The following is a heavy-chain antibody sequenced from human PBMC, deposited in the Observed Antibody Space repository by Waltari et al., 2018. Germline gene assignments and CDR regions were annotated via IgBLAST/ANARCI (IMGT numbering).Heavy chain of an antibody. Sequence: QLQLQESGSGLVKPSQTLSLTCAVPGGSISSGGYSWSWIRQPPGKGLEWIGYIYHSGSTYYNPSLKSRVTISVDRSKNQFSLKLSSVTAADTAVYYCARGGGYYGSGRPYYMDVWGKGTTVTVSS. CDR3: ARGGGYYGSGRPYYMDV. J-gene: IGHJ6*03. CDR1: GGSISSGGYS. CDR2: IYHSGST. D-gene: IGHD3-10*01. V-gene: IGHV4-30-2*01.